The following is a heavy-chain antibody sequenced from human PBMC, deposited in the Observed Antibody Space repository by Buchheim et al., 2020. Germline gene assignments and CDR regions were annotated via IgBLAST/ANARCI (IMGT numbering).Heavy chain of an antibody. V-gene: IGHV4-31*03. CDR2: TFYNGVT. CDR1: GVSISSGPYY. D-gene: IGHD2-8*01. J-gene: IGHJ2*01. CDR3: ARVRGVDSFDL. Sequence: QVQLLESGPGLVKPSQTLSLTCTVSGVSISSGPYYWSWIRQHPVKGLERIGYTFYNGVTYYIPSLKSRVSISVDTSKNQFSLTLRSVTAADTAVYYCARVRGVDSFDLWGRGTL.